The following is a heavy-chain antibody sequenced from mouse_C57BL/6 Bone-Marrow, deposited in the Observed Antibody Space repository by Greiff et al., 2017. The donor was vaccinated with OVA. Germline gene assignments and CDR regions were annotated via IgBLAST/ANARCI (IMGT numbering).Heavy chain of an antibody. CDR3: ARDYSSSYTFAY. J-gene: IGHJ3*01. D-gene: IGHD1-1*01. Sequence: VKLQQPGTELVKPGASVKLSCKASGYTFTSYWMHWVKQRPGQGLEWIGNINPSNGGTNYNEKFKSKATLTVDKSSSTAYMQLSSLTSEDSAVYDCARDYSSSYTFAYWGQGTLVTVSA. V-gene: IGHV1-53*01. CDR1: GYTFTSYW. CDR2: INPSNGGT.